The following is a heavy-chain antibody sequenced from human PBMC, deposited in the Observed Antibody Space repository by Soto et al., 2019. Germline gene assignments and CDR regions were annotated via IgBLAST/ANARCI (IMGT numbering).Heavy chain of an antibody. J-gene: IGHJ4*02. Sequence: PRGSLRLSCAASGFTFSSYSMSWVRQAPGKGLEWVSGFRTGADDGTTYYADSVKGRFTISRDISKNTLFLQMNSLRAEDTAIYYCAKKVNSGPGSQYFDYWGQGTLVTVSS. CDR3: AKKVNSGPGSQYFDY. V-gene: IGHV3-23*01. D-gene: IGHD3-10*01. CDR1: GFTFSSYS. CDR2: FRTGADDGTT.